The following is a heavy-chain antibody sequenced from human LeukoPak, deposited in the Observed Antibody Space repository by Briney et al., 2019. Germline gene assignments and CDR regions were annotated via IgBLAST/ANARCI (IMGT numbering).Heavy chain of an antibody. J-gene: IGHJ5*02. V-gene: IGHV4-39*07. CDR1: GGSISGSTYY. CDR2: INHSGST. D-gene: IGHD2-2*01. CDR3: ARVSGYCSSTSCSSFDP. Sequence: SETLSLTCTVSGGSISGSTYYWSWIRQPPGKGLEWIGEINHSGSTNYNPSLKSRVTISVDTSKNQFSLKLSSVTAADTAVYYCARVSGYCSSTSCSSFDPWGQGTLVTVSS.